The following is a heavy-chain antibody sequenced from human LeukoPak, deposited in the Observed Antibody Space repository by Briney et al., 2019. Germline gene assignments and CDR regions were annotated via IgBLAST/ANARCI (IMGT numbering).Heavy chain of an antibody. CDR1: GGSISSGGYY. CDR2: IYYSGST. J-gene: IGHJ4*02. Sequence: PSQTLSLTCTVSGGSISSGGYYWSWIRQHPGKGLEWIGYIYYSGSTYYNPSLKSRVTISVDTSKNQFSLKLSSVTAADTAVYNCARNGITFGGVILYFDYWGQGTLVTVSS. CDR3: ARNGITFGGVILYFDY. V-gene: IGHV4-31*03. D-gene: IGHD3-16*02.